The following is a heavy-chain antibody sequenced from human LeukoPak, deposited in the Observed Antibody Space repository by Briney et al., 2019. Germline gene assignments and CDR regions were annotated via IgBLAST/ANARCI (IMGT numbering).Heavy chain of an antibody. CDR2: INWSGGST. D-gene: IGHD3-22*01. CDR1: GFTFDDYG. V-gene: IGHV3-20*04. J-gene: IGHJ4*02. CDR3: ARYYYDSSGYYPFGY. Sequence: GGSLRLSCAASGFTFDDYGMSWVRQAPGKGLEWVSGINWSGGSTGYTDSVKGRFAISRDNAKNSLYLQMNSLRDEDTALYYCARYYYDSSGYYPFGYWGQGTLVTVSS.